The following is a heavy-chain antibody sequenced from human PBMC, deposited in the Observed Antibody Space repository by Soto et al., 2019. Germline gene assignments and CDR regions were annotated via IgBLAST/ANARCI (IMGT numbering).Heavy chain of an antibody. D-gene: IGHD3-16*01. V-gene: IGHV1-18*01. CDR1: TRYG. J-gene: IGHJ6*02. Sequence: TRYGLGWARQAPGQGLEWMGWINTYNGNTNYAQNVQGRVTLTTDTSTSTAYMELRSLRSNDTAIYYCAMVDVYVTPSPQDVWGQGTTVIVSS. CDR2: INTYNGNT. CDR3: AMVDVYVTPSPQDV.